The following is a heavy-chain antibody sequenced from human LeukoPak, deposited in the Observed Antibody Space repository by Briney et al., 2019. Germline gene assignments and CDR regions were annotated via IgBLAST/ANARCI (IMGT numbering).Heavy chain of an antibody. CDR1: GFTFSAYG. J-gene: IGHJ5*02. V-gene: IGHV3-23*01. CDR2: IGTTAK. D-gene: IGHD5-12*01. Sequence: PGGSLRLSCVAPGFTFSAYGMSLVRQAPGKGLEWVSGIGTTAKYYADSVKGRFTISRDNSRNTLYLQMNSLRAEDTAIYYCTKAPAGPEYSDNWRFGHNWFDPWGQGTLVTVSS. CDR3: TKAPAGPEYSDNWRFGHNWFDP.